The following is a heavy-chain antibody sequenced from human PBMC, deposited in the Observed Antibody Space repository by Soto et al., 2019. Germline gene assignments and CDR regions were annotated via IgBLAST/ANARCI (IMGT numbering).Heavy chain of an antibody. J-gene: IGHJ4*02. CDR1: GYTFTSYD. D-gene: IGHD3-22*01. V-gene: IGHV1-8*01. CDR2: MNPNSGNT. Sequence: GASVKVSCKASGYTFTSYDINWVRQATGQGLEWMGWMNPNSGNTGYAQKFQGRVTMTRNTSIGTAYMELSSLRSEDTAVYYCARGYYYDSSGYYYRGEAVDYWGQGTLVTVSS. CDR3: ARGYYYDSSGYYYRGEAVDY.